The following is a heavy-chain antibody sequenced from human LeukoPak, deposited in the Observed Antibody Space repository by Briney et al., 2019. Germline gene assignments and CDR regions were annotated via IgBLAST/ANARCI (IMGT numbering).Heavy chain of an antibody. V-gene: IGHV3-48*01. CDR1: GFTFSSYS. Sequence: PGGSLRLSCAASGFTFSSYSMNWVRQAPGKGLEWVSYISSSSSTIYYADSVKGRFTISRDNAKNSLYLQMNSLRAEDTAVYYCASQGATGFDYWGQGTLVTVSS. J-gene: IGHJ4*02. CDR3: ASQGATGFDY. D-gene: IGHD1-26*01. CDR2: ISSSSSTI.